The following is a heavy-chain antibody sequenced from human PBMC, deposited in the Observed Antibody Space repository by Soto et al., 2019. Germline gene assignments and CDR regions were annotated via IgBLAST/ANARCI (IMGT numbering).Heavy chain of an antibody. Sequence: GESLKISCRTSGYKFTSYWIAWVRQMPGKGLEWMGIIFPSDSDTRYSPSFQGQASISADRSTNTVFLQWASLKASDTAVYFCARKDKSGYFNWFDPWGQGTLVTVSS. V-gene: IGHV5-51*01. CDR2: IFPSDSDT. CDR3: ARKDKSGYFNWFDP. J-gene: IGHJ5*02. D-gene: IGHD3-22*01. CDR1: GYKFTSYW.